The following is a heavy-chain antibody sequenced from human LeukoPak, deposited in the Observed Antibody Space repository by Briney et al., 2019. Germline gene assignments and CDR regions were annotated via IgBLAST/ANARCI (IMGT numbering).Heavy chain of an antibody. CDR3: TRVHSRRTMNFDY. CDR1: GFTFGDYA. V-gene: IGHV3-49*04. J-gene: IGHJ4*02. D-gene: IGHD3-22*01. Sequence: PGGSLRLSCRTSGFTFGDYAMSWVRPAAGRGLEWENFIRSKAYGGTTQYAASVKGRFTISRDDSKSIAYLQMNSLKSEDTAVYYCTRVHSRRTMNFDYWGQGTLVTVSS. CDR2: IRSKAYGGTT.